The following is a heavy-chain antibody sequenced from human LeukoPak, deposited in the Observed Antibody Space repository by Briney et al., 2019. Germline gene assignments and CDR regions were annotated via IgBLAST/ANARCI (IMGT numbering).Heavy chain of an antibody. CDR1: GFTISESW. J-gene: IGHJ6*02. CDR3: ATYTHWVAGDV. CDR2: MNQDGSEK. D-gene: IGHD3-16*01. Sequence: GGSLRLSCAASGFTISESWMSWVRQTPGKGLEWVANMNQDGSEKDYVDSVKGRSTISRDNARESLYLQMSSLRAEDTAVYYCATYTHWVAGDVWGHGTTVTVSS. V-gene: IGHV3-7*01.